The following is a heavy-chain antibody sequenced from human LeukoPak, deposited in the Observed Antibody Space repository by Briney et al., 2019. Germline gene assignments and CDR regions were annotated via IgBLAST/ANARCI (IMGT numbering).Heavy chain of an antibody. CDR2: ISHSGSS. D-gene: IGHD3-3*01. J-gene: IGHJ5*02. Sequence: SASLSLTCAVSGYSISSYYFSGWLRDPARGVEWLSGIISHSGSSYYNPTLKGRVTITVDTSKSQFYMKLSSVTAADTAVYSCAIRYYDFGSGYSLGPFDPWGQGTLVTVSS. CDR1: GYSISSYYF. CDR3: AIRYYDFGSGYSLGPFDP. V-gene: IGHV4-38-2*01.